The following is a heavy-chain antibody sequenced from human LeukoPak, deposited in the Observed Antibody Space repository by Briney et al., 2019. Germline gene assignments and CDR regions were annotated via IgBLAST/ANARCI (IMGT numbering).Heavy chain of an antibody. J-gene: IGHJ3*02. D-gene: IGHD3-22*01. CDR1: GYNFNSYW. Sequence: KNGESLKISCKGPGYNFNSYWIGWVRQMPGKGLGWMRIIYHGDSDTRYSPPFQGQVTISDDKSTSSAYLQWSSLKASDTALYDSARQQDSSGYYYDAFDNWGQGTMVTVSS. V-gene: IGHV5-51*01. CDR3: ARQQDSSGYYYDAFDN. CDR2: IYHGDSDT.